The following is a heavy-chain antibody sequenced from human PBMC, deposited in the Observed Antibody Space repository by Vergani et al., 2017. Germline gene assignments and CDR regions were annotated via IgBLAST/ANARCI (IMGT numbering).Heavy chain of an antibody. CDR2: ISYDGSNK. J-gene: IGHJ4*02. D-gene: IGHD3-22*01. V-gene: IGHV3-30*03. CDR3: WAYYYDSSGYYPTYFDY. CDR1: GFTFSSYG. Sequence: QVQLVESGGGLVKPGGSLRLSCAASGFTFSSYGMHWVRQAPGKGLEWVAVISYDGSNKYYADSVKGRFTISRDNSKNTLYLQMNSLRAEDTAVYYCWAYYYDSSGYYPTYFDYWGQGTLVTVSS.